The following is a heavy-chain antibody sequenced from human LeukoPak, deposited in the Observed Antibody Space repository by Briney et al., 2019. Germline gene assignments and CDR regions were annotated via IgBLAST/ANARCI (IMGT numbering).Heavy chain of an antibody. CDR2: INPNSGGT. D-gene: IGHD1-26*01. V-gene: IGHV1-2*02. Sequence: ASVKVPCKASGYTFTGYYMHWVRQAPGQGLEWMGWINPNSGGTNYAQKFQGRVTMTRDTSISTAYMELSRLRSDDTAVYYCASYPRIVGATPPGDYWGQGTLVTVSS. J-gene: IGHJ4*02. CDR1: GYTFTGYY. CDR3: ASYPRIVGATPPGDY.